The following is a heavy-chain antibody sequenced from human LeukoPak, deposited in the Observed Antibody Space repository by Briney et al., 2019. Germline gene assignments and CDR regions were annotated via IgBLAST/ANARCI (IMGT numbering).Heavy chain of an antibody. CDR3: ARRSSVYLAFDI. Sequence: SETLSLTCTVSGGSISSYYWSWIRQPPGKGLEWIGYIYYSGSTNYNPSLKSRVTISVDTSKNQFSLKLSSVTAADTAVYYCARRSSVYLAFDIWGQGTMVTVSS. D-gene: IGHD3-22*01. CDR1: GGSISSYY. J-gene: IGHJ3*02. CDR2: IYYSGST. V-gene: IGHV4-59*08.